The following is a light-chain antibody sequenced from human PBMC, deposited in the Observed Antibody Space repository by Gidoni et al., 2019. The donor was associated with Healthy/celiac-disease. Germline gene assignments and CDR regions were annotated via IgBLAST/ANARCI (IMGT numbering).Light chain of an antibody. Sequence: QSVLTQPPSVSEAPGQRVTISCTGSSSNIGAGYDVHWYQQLPGTAPKLLIYGNSNRPSGVPDRFSGSKSGTSASLASTGLQAEDEADYYCQSYDSSLTGWVFGTGTKVTVL. CDR1: SSNIGAGYD. CDR3: QSYDSSLTGWV. CDR2: GNS. V-gene: IGLV1-40*01. J-gene: IGLJ1*01.